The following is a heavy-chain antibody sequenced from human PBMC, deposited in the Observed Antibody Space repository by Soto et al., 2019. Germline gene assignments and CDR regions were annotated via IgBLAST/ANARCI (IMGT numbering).Heavy chain of an antibody. CDR3: AREKLIQKWVNWSDP. CDR2: ISSSGSTI. CDR1: GFTFSSYE. V-gene: IGHV3-48*03. Sequence: GGSLRLSCAASGFTFSSYEMNWVRQAPGKGLEWVSYISSSGSTIYYADSVKGRFTISRDNAKNSLYLQKNSLRAEDTAVYYCAREKLIQKWVNWSDPWGQGTLVTVSS. J-gene: IGHJ5*02. D-gene: IGHD1-26*01.